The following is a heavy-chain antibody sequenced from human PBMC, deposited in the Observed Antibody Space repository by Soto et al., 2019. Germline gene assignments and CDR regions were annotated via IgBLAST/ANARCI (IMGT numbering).Heavy chain of an antibody. CDR3: AHRVLRTVFGLVTMTAIYFYF. CDR1: VCSLTTSGVG. D-gene: IGHD3-3*01. CDR2: IYWDDDK. Sequence: QITLNESGPTQVNPRQTLTLTCTVAVCSLTTSGVGVGWIRQSPGKAPEGLALIYWDDDKRYSPSLKSTLTITPDTSKRQVFLTMANLDPADTATYYCAHRVLRTVFGLVTMTAIYFYFWGQETPVAFSS. V-gene: IGHV2-5*02. J-gene: IGHJ4*02.